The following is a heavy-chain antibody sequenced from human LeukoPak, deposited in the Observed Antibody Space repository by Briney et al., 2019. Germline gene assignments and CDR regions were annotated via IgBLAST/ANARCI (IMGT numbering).Heavy chain of an antibody. V-gene: IGHV3-43*02. J-gene: IGHJ4*02. CDR2: ISGDGGST. D-gene: IGHD3-22*01. CDR1: GFTFDDYA. Sequence: GGSLRLSCAASGFTFDDYAMHWVRQAPGKGLEWVSLISGDGGSTYYADSVKGRLTISRDNSKNSLYLQMNSLRTEDTALYYCAKVAPYYDSSGYYDYWGQGTLVTVSS. CDR3: AKVAPYYDSSGYYDY.